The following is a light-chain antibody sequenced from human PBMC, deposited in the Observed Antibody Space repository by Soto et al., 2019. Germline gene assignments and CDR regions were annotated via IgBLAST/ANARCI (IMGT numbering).Light chain of an antibody. V-gene: IGLV1-40*01. CDR1: TSNIGASYD. CDR2: RDT. Sequence: QYKLTQPPSVSGAPGQTVTIYCTGSTSNIGASYDVHWYQQLPGSAPKLLIYRDTHRPSGIPNRFSGSRSGTSASLVIFGLQPGDEADYYCQSYDNILNGYVFGTGTKLTVL. CDR3: QSYDNILNGYV. J-gene: IGLJ1*01.